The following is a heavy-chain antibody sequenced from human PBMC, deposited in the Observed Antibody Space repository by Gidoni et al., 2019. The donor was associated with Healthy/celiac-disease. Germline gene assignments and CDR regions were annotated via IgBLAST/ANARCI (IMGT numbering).Heavy chain of an antibody. CDR3: ASSSLAMAVQH. Sequence: QVQLQESGPGLVKPSQTLSLTFTVSAGSTSSGDYYWSWIRQPPGKGLEWIGYIYDSGRTYYNPSLKSRVTISVDTSKNQFSLKLSSVTAADTAVYYCASSSLAMAVQHWGQGTLVTVSS. V-gene: IGHV4-30-4*01. J-gene: IGHJ1*01. CDR2: IYDSGRT. CDR1: AGSTSSGDYY.